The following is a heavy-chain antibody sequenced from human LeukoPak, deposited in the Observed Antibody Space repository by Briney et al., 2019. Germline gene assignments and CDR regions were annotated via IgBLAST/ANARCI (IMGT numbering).Heavy chain of an antibody. CDR3: ARHRRGEYYYGSAPRNQKFDY. V-gene: IGHV4-39*01. D-gene: IGHD3-10*01. CDR1: GGSISSSSYY. CDR2: IYYSGST. J-gene: IGHJ4*02. Sequence: SETLSLTCTVSGGSISSSSYYWGWIRHPPGKGLEWIGSIYYSGSTYYNPSLKSRVTISVDTSKNQFSLKLSSVTAADTAVYYCARHRRGEYYYGSAPRNQKFDYWGQGTLVTVSS.